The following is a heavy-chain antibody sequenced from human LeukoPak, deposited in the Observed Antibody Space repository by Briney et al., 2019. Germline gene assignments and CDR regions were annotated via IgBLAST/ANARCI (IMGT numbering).Heavy chain of an antibody. CDR1: GFTFSSYA. V-gene: IGHV3-30-3*01. J-gene: IGHJ4*02. D-gene: IGHD4-17*01. CDR3: ASPPPSYGDYVAPLFDY. Sequence: PGRSLRLSCAASGFTFSSYAMHWVRQAPGKGLEWVAVISYDGSNKYYADSVKGRFTISRDNSKNTLYLQMNSLRAEDTAVYYCASPPPSYGDYVAPLFDYWGQGTLVTVSS. CDR2: ISYDGSNK.